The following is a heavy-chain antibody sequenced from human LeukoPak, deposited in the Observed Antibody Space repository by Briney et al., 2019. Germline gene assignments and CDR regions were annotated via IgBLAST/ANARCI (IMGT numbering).Heavy chain of an antibody. CDR1: GGSFSGYY. V-gene: IGHV4-34*01. CDR3: ARRMGRRFGERYYYYHYMDV. J-gene: IGHJ6*03. Sequence: SETLSLTCTVSGGSFSGYYWSWIRQPPGKGLEWIGEINHSGSINYNSSLKSRVTISVDTSKNQSSLKLSSVTAADTAVYYCARRMGRRFGERYYYYHYMDVWGKGTTVTISS. CDR2: INHSGSI. D-gene: IGHD3-10*01.